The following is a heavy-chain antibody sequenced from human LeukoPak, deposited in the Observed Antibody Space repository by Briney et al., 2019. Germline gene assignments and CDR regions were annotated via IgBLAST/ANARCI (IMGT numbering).Heavy chain of an antibody. V-gene: IGHV1-18*01. CDR2: ISAYNGNT. Sequence: ASVKVSCKASGYTFTSYGISWVRQAPGQGLEWMGWISAYNGNTNYAQKLQGRVTMTTDTSTRTVYMELRGLRSDDTAVYYCARDQVVVVGAKFDPWGQGTLVTVSS. CDR1: GYTFTSYG. D-gene: IGHD2-15*01. CDR3: ARDQVVVVGAKFDP. J-gene: IGHJ5*02.